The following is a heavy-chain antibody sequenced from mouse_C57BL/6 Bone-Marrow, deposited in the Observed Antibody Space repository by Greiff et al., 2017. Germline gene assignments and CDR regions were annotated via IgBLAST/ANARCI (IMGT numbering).Heavy chain of an antibody. CDR3: ARRDYGTPYYFDY. J-gene: IGHJ2*01. CDR2: IDPNSGGT. Sequence: QVQLQQPGAELVKPGASVKLSCKASGYTFTSYWMHWVKQRPGRGLEWIGRIDPNSGGTKYNEKFKSKATLTVDKPSSTAYTQLSSLTSEDSAVYYCARRDYGTPYYFDYWGQGTTLTVSS. D-gene: IGHD1-1*01. V-gene: IGHV1-72*01. CDR1: GYTFTSYW.